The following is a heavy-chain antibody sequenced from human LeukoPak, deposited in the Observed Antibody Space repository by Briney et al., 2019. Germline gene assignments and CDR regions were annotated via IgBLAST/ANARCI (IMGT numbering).Heavy chain of an antibody. J-gene: IGHJ3*02. CDR2: ISSSSSYI. Sequence: PGGSLRLSCAASGFTFSSYSMNWIRQAPGKGLEWVSSISSSSSYIYYADSVKGRFTISRDNSKNTLYLQMNSLRAEDTAVYYCARVQYDGYYSHAFDIWGQGTMVTVSS. CDR1: GFTFSSYS. V-gene: IGHV3-21*01. CDR3: ARVQYDGYYSHAFDI. D-gene: IGHD3-22*01.